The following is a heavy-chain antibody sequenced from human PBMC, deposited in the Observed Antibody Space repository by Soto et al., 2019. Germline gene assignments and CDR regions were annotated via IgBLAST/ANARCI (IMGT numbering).Heavy chain of an antibody. CDR2: INHSGST. CDR3: ASDNGSYRREYYFDY. V-gene: IGHV4-34*01. CDR1: GGSFSGYY. Sequence: ETLSLTCAVYGGSFSGYYWSWIRQPPGKGLEWIGEINHSGSTNYNPSLKSRVTISVDTSKNQFSLKLSSVTAADTAVYYCASDNGSYRREYYFDYWGQGTLVTVSS. D-gene: IGHD1-26*01. J-gene: IGHJ4*02.